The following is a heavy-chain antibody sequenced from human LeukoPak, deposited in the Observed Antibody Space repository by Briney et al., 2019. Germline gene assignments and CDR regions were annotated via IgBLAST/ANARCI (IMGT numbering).Heavy chain of an antibody. CDR3: AREGYYDSSGYYRT. CDR2: IIPILGIA. V-gene: IGHV1-69*04. CDR1: GGTFSSYA. D-gene: IGHD3-22*01. Sequence: SVKVSCKASGGTFSSYAISWVRQAHGQGLEWMGRIIPILGIANYAQKFQGRVTITADKSTSTAYMELSSLRSEDTAVYYCAREGYYDSSGYYRTWGQGTLVTVSS. J-gene: IGHJ5*02.